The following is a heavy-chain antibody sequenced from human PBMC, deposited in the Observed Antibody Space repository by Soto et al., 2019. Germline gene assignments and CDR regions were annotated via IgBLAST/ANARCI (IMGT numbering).Heavy chain of an antibody. CDR2: IYYSGST. CDR3: ARADSLWLPLDY. D-gene: IGHD5-12*01. V-gene: IGHV4-59*01. J-gene: IGHJ4*02. Sequence: ASETLSLTCTVSGGSISSYYWSWIRQPPGKGLEWIGYIYYSGSTNYNPSLKSRVTISVDTSKNQFSLKLSSVTAADTAVYYCARADSLWLPLDYWGQGTLVTVSS. CDR1: GGSISSYY.